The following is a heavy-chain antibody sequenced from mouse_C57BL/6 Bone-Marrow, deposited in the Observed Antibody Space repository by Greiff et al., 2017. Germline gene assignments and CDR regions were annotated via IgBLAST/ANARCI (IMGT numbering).Heavy chain of an antibody. CDR1: GYTFTSYW. D-gene: IGHD3-3*01. J-gene: IGHJ1*03. V-gene: IGHV1-52*01. CDR3: ARRKGPCWYFDD. CDR2: IDPSDSDT. Sequence: QVQLQQSGAELVRPGSSVKLSCKASGYTFTSYWMHWVKQRPIQGLEWIGNIDPSDSDTHYNQKFKDKATLTVDKSSSTAYMQLNSLASEDSAVYCCARRKGPCWYFDDWGKGTTVTVSS.